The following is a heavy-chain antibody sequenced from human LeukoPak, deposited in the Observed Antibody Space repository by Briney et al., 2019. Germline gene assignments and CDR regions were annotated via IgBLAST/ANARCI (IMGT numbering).Heavy chain of an antibody. CDR3: ARMLWFEPYYYYMDV. D-gene: IGHD3-10*01. CDR1: GFSLSTSGVG. CDR2: IYWNDDK. V-gene: IGHV2-5*01. Sequence: SGPTLVKPTQTLTLTCTFSGFSLSTSGVGVGWIRQPPGKALEWLTLIYWNDDKRYSSSLKSRLTITKDTSKNQVVLTMTNMDPVDTATYYCARMLWFEPYYYYMDVWGKGTTITISS. J-gene: IGHJ6*03.